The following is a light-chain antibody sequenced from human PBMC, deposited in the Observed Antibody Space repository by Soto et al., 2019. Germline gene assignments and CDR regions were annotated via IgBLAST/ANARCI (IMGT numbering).Light chain of an antibody. V-gene: IGLV2-14*03. CDR2: NVY. Sequence: QSVLIQPASVSGSPGQSITISCTGTSSDVGAYNFVSWHQQHPGKAPKLMIYNVYDRPSGISYRFSGSKSGNTASLTISGLQGEDEADYYCSAYTVSRTYVYGTGTKVTV. CDR1: SSDVGAYNF. CDR3: SAYTVSRTYV. J-gene: IGLJ1*01.